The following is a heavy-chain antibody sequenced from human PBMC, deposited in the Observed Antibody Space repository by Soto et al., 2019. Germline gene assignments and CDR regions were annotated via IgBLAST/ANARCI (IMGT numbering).Heavy chain of an antibody. J-gene: IGHJ4*02. CDR3: AKDIVAGSGWYTFDY. CDR2: ISDTSSDI. V-gene: IGHV3-21*05. Sequence: PGGSLRLSCAASGFPFSSYSMIWVRQAPGKGLEWVSYISDTSSDIYYADSVKGRFTISRDNAMNTLYLQMNTLRAEDTAVYYCAKDIVAGSGWYTFDYWGQGTLVTVSS. CDR1: GFPFSSYS. D-gene: IGHD6-19*01.